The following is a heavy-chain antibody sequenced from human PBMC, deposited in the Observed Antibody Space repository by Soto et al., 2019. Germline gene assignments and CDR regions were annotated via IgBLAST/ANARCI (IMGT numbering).Heavy chain of an antibody. J-gene: IGHJ6*02. CDR2: INPNSGGT. V-gene: IGHV1-2*02. Sequence: SVKVSCKASGYTFTGYYMHWVRQAPGQGLEWMGWINPNSGGTNYAQKFQGRVTMTRDTSISTAYMELSRLRSDDTAAYYCAKGYSSGWYYYYYYGMDVWGQGTTVTVSS. CDR3: AKGYSSGWYYYYYYGMDV. D-gene: IGHD6-19*01. CDR1: GYTFTGYY.